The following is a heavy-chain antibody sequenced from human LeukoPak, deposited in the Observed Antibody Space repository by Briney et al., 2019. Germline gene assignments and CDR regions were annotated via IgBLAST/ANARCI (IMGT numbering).Heavy chain of an antibody. CDR1: GFSFSSYW. D-gene: IGHD1-26*01. CDR3: ARDPPWDDDPFDI. CDR2: IKRDGSDK. V-gene: IGHV3-7*04. Sequence: GGSLRLSCAASGFSFSSYWMTWVRQAPGKGLEWVANIKRDGSDKYYLDSVKGRFTISRDNAKNSLYLQMNSLRAEDTAVYYCARDPPWDDDPFDIWGQGTMVTVSS. J-gene: IGHJ3*02.